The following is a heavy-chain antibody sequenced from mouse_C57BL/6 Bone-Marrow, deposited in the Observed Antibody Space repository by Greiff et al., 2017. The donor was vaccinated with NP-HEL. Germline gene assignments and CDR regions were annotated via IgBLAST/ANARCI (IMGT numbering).Heavy chain of an antibody. D-gene: IGHD1-1*01. V-gene: IGHV1-64*01. CDR1: GYTFTSYW. CDR2: IHPNSGST. CDR3: ASSYYYGSSYLYAMDY. Sequence: VQLQQPGAELVKPGASVKLSCKASGYTFTSYWMHWVKQRPGQGLEWIGMIHPNSGSTNYNEKFKSKATLTVDKSSSTAYMQLSSLTSEDSAVYYCASSYYYGSSYLYAMDYWGQGTSVTVSS. J-gene: IGHJ4*01.